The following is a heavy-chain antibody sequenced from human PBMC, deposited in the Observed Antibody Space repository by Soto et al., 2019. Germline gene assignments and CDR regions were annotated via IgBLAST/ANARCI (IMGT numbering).Heavy chain of an antibody. Sequence: GGSLRLSCAASGFTFSDYYMSWIRQAPGKGLEWVSYISSSGSTIYYADSVKGRFTISRDNAKNSLYLQMNSLRAEDTAVYYCARDRVGYSYVTGHYYYYYGMDVWGQGTTVTVS. D-gene: IGHD5-18*01. CDR3: ARDRVGYSYVTGHYYYYYGMDV. V-gene: IGHV3-11*01. CDR2: ISSSGSTI. J-gene: IGHJ6*01. CDR1: GFTFSDYY.